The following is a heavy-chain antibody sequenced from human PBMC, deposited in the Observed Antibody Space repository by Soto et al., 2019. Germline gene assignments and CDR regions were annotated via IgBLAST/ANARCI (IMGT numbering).Heavy chain of an antibody. D-gene: IGHD3-10*01. V-gene: IGHV4-4*02. J-gene: IGHJ4*02. CDR2: AYHSGST. CDR1: GGFTSTNNW. CDR3: ARSPPSSYYGGSGTFDY. Sequence: QLQLQESGPGLVRPSGTLSLTCAVSGGFTSTNNWWSWVRPPPGKGLEWIGDAYHSGSTEYNPSLKSRVSISVDKSKNQISLKLTSATAADTAVYYCARSPPSSYYGGSGTFDYWGQGTLVTVSS.